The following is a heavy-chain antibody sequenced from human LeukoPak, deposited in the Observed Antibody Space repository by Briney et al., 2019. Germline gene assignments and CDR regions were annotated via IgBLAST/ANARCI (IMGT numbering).Heavy chain of an antibody. CDR3: ARVKGGWLPDDAFDI. J-gene: IGHJ3*02. V-gene: IGHV3-7*01. CDR1: GFTFSSYW. Sequence: GGSLSLSCAASGFTFSSYWMSWVRQAPGKGLEWVANIKQDGSEKYYVDSVKGRFTISRDNAKNSLYLQMNSLRAEDTAVYYCARVKGGWLPDDAFDIWGQGTMVTVSS. D-gene: IGHD5-24*01. CDR2: IKQDGSEK.